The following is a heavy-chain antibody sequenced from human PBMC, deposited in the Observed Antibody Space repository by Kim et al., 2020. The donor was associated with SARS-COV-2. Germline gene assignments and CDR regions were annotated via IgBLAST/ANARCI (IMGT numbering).Heavy chain of an antibody. V-gene: IGHV3-48*02. CDR1: GFTFSSYS. Sequence: GSLRLSCAASGFTFSSYSMNWVRQAPGKGLEWVSYISSSSSTIYYADSVKGRFTISRDNAKNSLYLQMNSLRDEDTAVYYCARQPDDILTGYDDAFDIWGQGTMVTVSS. CDR3: ARQPDDILTGYDDAFDI. CDR2: ISSSSSTI. J-gene: IGHJ3*02. D-gene: IGHD3-9*01.